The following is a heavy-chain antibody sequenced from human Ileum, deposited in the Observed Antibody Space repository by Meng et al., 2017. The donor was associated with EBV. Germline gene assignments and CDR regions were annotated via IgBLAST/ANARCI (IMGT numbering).Heavy chain of an antibody. CDR3: AREVGQGWYYFDY. Sequence: QVDIVLCGSELSKPGASVKVSCKASGYTFRSHAMSWVRQAPGQGLEWMGWINSNTGNSTYAQGFTGRFVFSLDTSVSTAYLHINSLKTEDTAVYYCAREVGQGWYYFDYWGQGTLVTVSS. D-gene: IGHD6-19*01. CDR1: GYTFRSHA. V-gene: IGHV7-4-1*02. J-gene: IGHJ4*02. CDR2: INSNTGNS.